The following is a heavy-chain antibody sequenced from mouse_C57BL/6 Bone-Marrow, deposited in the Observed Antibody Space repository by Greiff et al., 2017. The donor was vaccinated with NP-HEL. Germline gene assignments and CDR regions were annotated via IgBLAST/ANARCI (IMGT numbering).Heavy chain of an antibody. V-gene: IGHV1-64*01. CDR2: IHPNSGST. J-gene: IGHJ2*01. D-gene: IGHD2-3*01. Sequence: QVQLQQPGAELVKPGASVKLSCKASGYTFTSYWMHWVKQRPGQGLEWIGMIHPNSGSTNYNEKFKSKATLTVDKSSSTAYMQLSSLTSEDSAVYYCASFGSYEGYYGWGQGTTLTVSS. CDR1: GYTFTSYW. CDR3: ASFGSYEGYYG.